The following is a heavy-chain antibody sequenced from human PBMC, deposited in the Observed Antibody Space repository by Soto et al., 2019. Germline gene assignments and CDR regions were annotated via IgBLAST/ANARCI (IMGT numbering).Heavy chain of an antibody. CDR2: ISYDGSNK. D-gene: IGHD3-3*01. J-gene: IGHJ4*02. Sequence: QVQLVESGGGVVQPGRYLRLSCAASGFTFSSYGMHWVRQAPGKGLEWVAVISYDGSNKYYADSVKGRFTISRDNSKNTLYLQMNSLRAEDTAVYYCAKDRRITIFGVVTYFDYWGQGTLVTVSS. CDR1: GFTFSSYG. CDR3: AKDRRITIFGVVTYFDY. V-gene: IGHV3-30*18.